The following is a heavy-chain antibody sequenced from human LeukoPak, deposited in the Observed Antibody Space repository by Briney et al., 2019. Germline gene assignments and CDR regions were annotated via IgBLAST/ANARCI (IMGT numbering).Heavy chain of an antibody. J-gene: IGHJ5*02. CDR1: GFTFSNYW. CDR2: IKPDGSEE. CDR3: ASYHVVAGFDP. D-gene: IGHD2-15*01. V-gene: IGHV3-7*01. Sequence: GSLRLSCAASGFTFSNYWMSWVRQAPGKGLEWVANIKPDGSEEYYVDSVKGRFTISRDNPKNSLYLQMNSLRADDTALYYCASYHVVAGFDPWGQGTLVTVSS.